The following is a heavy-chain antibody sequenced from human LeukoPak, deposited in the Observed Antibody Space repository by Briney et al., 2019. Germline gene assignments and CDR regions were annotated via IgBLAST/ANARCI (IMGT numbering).Heavy chain of an antibody. CDR1: GFRFSGYA. Sequence: GGSRRFSGAAFGFRFSGYAMCGFRGSPGKWLAWVSVFCGSGGSTYYADSVKGRFTISRDNSKNSMVLQMNSLKAEDTAVYYCAKVPGYDILTGYYPFDYWGQGTLVTVSS. J-gene: IGHJ4*02. CDR2: FCGSGGST. V-gene: IGHV3-23*01. D-gene: IGHD3-9*01. CDR3: AKVPGYDILTGYYPFDY.